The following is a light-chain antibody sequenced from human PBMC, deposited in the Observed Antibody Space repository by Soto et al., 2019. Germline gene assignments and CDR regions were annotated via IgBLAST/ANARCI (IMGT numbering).Light chain of an antibody. CDR2: GAS. CDR3: QQDYNLIT. V-gene: IGKV3D-7*01. CDR1: QSVSSSY. J-gene: IGKJ5*01. Sequence: EIVMTQSPATLSLSPGERATLSCRASQSVSSSYLSWYQQKPGQAPRLLIYGASTRATGIPARFSGSGSGTDFTLTISSLQPEDFAVYYCQQDYNLITFGQGTRLAIK.